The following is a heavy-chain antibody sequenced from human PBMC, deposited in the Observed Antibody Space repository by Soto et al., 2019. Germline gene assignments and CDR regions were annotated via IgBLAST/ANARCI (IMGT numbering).Heavy chain of an antibody. CDR3: ARGGKYYYDRSGYFHWGHNEYYYYGMDV. CDR2: INHGGST. D-gene: IGHD3-22*01. J-gene: IGHJ6*02. CDR1: GGSLSGYY. V-gene: IGHV4-34*01. Sequence: EALSLSCAVYGGSLSGYYWGWIRQPPGKGLEWIGEINHGGSTNYNPSLKSRVTISVDTSKNQFSLKLSSVTAADTAVYYCARGGKYYYDRSGYFHWGHNEYYYYGMDVWGQGTTVTVSS.